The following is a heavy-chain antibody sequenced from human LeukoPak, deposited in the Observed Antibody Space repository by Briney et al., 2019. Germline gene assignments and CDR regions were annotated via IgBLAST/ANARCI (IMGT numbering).Heavy chain of an antibody. Sequence: GGSLRLSCAASGFTFSSYGMHWVRQAPGKGLEWVAVIWYDGSNKYYADSVKGRFTISRDNSKNTLYLQMNSLRAEDTAVYYCAREGGPYRPLDYSGQGTLVTVAS. J-gene: IGHJ4*02. CDR1: GFTFSSYG. CDR2: IWYDGSNK. CDR3: AREGGPYRPLDY. V-gene: IGHV3-33*01.